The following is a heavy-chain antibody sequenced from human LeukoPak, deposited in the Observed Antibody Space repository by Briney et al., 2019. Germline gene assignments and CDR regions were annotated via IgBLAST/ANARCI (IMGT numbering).Heavy chain of an antibody. CDR3: AKEMSDIVAGYADAFDI. J-gene: IGHJ3*02. CDR2: IIGSGGST. CDR1: GFAFRSYA. D-gene: IGHD3-9*01. Sequence: GGALRLSCAASGFAFRSYAMSWVRPAPGKGLGWVSAIIGSGGSTYYADSVKGRFTISRDNSKNTLYLQMNSLRAEDTALYYCAKEMSDIVAGYADAFDIWGQGTMVTVSS. V-gene: IGHV3-23*01.